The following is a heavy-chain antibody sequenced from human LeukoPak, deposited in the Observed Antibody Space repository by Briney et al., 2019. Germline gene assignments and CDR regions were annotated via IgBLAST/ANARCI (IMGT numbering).Heavy chain of an antibody. Sequence: KPSETLSLTCTVSGGSISSYYWSWIRQPAGKGLEWIGRIYTSGSTNYNPSLKSRVTMSVDTSKNQFSLKLSSVTAADTAVYYCAREDIVVVVAATVGYFQHWGQGTLVTASS. D-gene: IGHD2-15*01. CDR2: IYTSGST. J-gene: IGHJ1*01. V-gene: IGHV4-4*07. CDR1: GGSISSYY. CDR3: AREDIVVVVAATVGYFQH.